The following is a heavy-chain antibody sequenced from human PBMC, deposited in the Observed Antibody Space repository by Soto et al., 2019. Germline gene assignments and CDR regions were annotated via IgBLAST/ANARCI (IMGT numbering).Heavy chain of an antibody. V-gene: IGHV3-23*01. Sequence: GGSLRLSCAAAGFIFNEYAMSWVRQAPGKGLEWVSALSGSGSSTYYADSVKGRFTISSDNLKNTVSLQMNDLTAEGTAVYYCAKGGVTRSYYYAMDVWGQGTTVTASS. CDR2: LSGSGSST. J-gene: IGHJ6*02. CDR3: AKGGVTRSYYYAMDV. CDR1: GFIFNEYA.